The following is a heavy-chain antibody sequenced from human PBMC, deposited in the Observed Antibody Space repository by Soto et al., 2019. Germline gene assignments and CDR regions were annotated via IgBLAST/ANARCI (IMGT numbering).Heavy chain of an antibody. CDR2: ISYDGSNK. CDR3: AKDLEYSSSSYYYYYGMDV. J-gene: IGHJ6*02. Sequence: WVRQAPGKGLEWVAVISYDGSNKYYADSVKGRFTISRDNSKNTLYLQMNSLRAEDTAVYYCAKDLEYSSSSYYYYYGMDVWGQGTTVTVSS. V-gene: IGHV3-30*18. D-gene: IGHD6-6*01.